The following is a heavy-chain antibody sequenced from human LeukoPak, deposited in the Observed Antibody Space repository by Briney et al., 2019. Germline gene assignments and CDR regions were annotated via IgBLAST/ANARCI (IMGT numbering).Heavy chain of an antibody. Sequence: ASVKVSCKVSGYTLTELSMHWVRQAPGKGLEWMGGFDPEDGGTIYAQKFQGRVTMTEDTSTDTAYMELSSLRSEDTAVYYCATAYDSSGYYHDYWGQGTLVTVSS. D-gene: IGHD3-22*01. CDR2: FDPEDGGT. V-gene: IGHV1-24*01. CDR3: ATAYDSSGYYHDY. CDR1: GYTLTELS. J-gene: IGHJ4*02.